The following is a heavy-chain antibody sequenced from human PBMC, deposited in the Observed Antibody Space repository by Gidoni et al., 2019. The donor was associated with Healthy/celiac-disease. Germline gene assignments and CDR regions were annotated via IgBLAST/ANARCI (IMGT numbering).Heavy chain of an antibody. J-gene: IGHJ6*02. CDR1: GGSVSSGSYY. Sequence: QVQLQESGPGLVKPSETLSLTCTVSGGSVSSGSYYWSWIRQPPGKGLEWIGYIYYSGSTNYNPSLKSRVTISVDTSKNQFSLKLSSVTAADTAVYYCAREWFGHGDYGGGYYGMDVWGQGTTVTVSS. V-gene: IGHV4-61*01. D-gene: IGHD4-17*01. CDR3: AREWFGHGDYGGGYYGMDV. CDR2: IYYSGST.